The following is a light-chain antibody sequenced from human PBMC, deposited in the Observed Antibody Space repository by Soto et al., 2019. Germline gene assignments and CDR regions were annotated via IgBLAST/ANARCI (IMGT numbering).Light chain of an antibody. CDR2: AAS. J-gene: IGKJ5*01. Sequence: DIQMTQSPSSLPAFVGDRVTITCRASESISRHLNWYQQKPGKAPKLLIYAASSLQNGVPSRFSGGGSGTDFTLTISNLQPADFATYYCQQSYSTPSITFGQGTRLEIK. CDR3: QQSYSTPSIT. V-gene: IGKV1-39*01. CDR1: ESISRH.